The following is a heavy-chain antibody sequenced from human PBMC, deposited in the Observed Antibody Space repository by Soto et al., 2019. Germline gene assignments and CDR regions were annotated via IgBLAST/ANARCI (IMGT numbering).Heavy chain of an antibody. Sequence: LRLSCAASGFTFSAFGMHWVRQAPGKGLEWVAIISYDGILKYYADSVKGRFTISRDTSKGALYLQMNSLRPEDTAVYYCAKDFKVSGGHYGSLNYYYGMDVWGQGTTVTVSS. CDR3: AKDFKVSGGHYGSLNYYYGMDV. D-gene: IGHD3-10*01. CDR1: GFTFSAFG. V-gene: IGHV3-30*18. J-gene: IGHJ6*02. CDR2: ISYDGILK.